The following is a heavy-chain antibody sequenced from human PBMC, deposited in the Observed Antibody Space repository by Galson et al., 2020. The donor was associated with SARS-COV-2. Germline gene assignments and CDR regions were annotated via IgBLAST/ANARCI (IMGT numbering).Heavy chain of an antibody. Sequence: LSLTCAASGFTFSSYAMHWVRQAPGKGLEWVAVISYDGSNKYYADSVKGRFTISRDNSKNTLYLQMNSLRAEDTAVYYCARDAYDYVWGSYRWGYWGQGTLVTVSS. D-gene: IGHD3-16*02. CDR1: GFTFSSYA. J-gene: IGHJ4*02. CDR2: ISYDGSNK. V-gene: IGHV3-30*04. CDR3: ARDAYDYVWGSYRWGY.